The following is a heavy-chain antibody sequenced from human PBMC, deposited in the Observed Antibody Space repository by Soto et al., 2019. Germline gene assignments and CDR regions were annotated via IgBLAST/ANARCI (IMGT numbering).Heavy chain of an antibody. CDR2: INPNGRST. Sequence: QVQLVQSGAEVEKPGASVKISCKASGYSFTSQYVHWVRQAPGQGLEWMGIINPNGRSTTYAQKLQGRGTRAGDSARRQGHVGRSSLTSGDPAVFYGARGEWSSPGGGGTEPLDIWGQGTMVTVAS. CDR3: ARGEWSSPGGGGTEPLDI. V-gene: IGHV1-46*03. D-gene: IGHD3-16*01. J-gene: IGHJ3*02. CDR1: GYSFTSQY.